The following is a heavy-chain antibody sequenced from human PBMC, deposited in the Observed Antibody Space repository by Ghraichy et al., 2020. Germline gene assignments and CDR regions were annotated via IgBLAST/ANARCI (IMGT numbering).Heavy chain of an antibody. V-gene: IGHV3-15*01. J-gene: IGHJ6*02. Sequence: GESLNISCVASGFTFKTAWMSWVRQAPGKGLEWIGRIRSRSDGGTIDYAAPVQGRFTISRDDSKNTVYLEMNSLRTEDTAIYYCNRAIRINYYYYYVVDVWGQGTTVNVSS. CDR1: GFTFKTAW. CDR3: NRAIRINYYYYYVVDV. CDR2: IRSRSDGGTI.